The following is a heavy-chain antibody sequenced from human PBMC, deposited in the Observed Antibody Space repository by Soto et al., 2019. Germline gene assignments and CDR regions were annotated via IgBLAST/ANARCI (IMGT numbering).Heavy chain of an antibody. CDR1: GYTFTSYD. CDR2: MNPNSGNT. D-gene: IGHD3-3*01. J-gene: IGHJ4*02. CDR3: ARGLKTIFGVVITIDY. V-gene: IGHV1-8*01. Sequence: ASVKVSCKASGYTFTSYDINWVRQATGQGLEWMGWMNPNSGNTGYAQKLQGRVTMTRNTSISTAYMELSSLRSEDTAVYYCARGLKTIFGVVITIDYWGQGALVTVSS.